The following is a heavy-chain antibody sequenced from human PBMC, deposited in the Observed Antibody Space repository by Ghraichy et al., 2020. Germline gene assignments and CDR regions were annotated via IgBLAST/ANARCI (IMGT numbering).Heavy chain of an antibody. CDR1: GGTFSSYA. D-gene: IGHD3-22*01. Sequence: SVKVSCKASGGTFSSYAISWVRQAPGQGLEWMGGIIPIFGTANYAQKFQGRVTITADKSTSTAYMELSSLRSEDTAVYYCARESDYYDSSGYSKAFDIWGQGTMVTVSS. CDR2: IIPIFGTA. V-gene: IGHV1-69*06. J-gene: IGHJ3*02. CDR3: ARESDYYDSSGYSKAFDI.